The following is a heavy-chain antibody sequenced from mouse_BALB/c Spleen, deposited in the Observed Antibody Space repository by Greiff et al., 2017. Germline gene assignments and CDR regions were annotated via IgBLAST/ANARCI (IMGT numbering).Heavy chain of an antibody. D-gene: IGHD2-10*02. Sequence: EVQLVESGGDLVKPGGSLKLSCAASGFTFSSYGMSWVRQTPDKRLEWVATISSGGSYTYYPDSVKGRFTISRDNAKNTLYLQMSSLKSEDTAMYYCARQGYGNGLYAMDYWGQGTSVTVSS. CDR3: ARQGYGNGLYAMDY. V-gene: IGHV5-6*01. CDR1: GFTFSSYG. CDR2: ISSGGSYT. J-gene: IGHJ4*01.